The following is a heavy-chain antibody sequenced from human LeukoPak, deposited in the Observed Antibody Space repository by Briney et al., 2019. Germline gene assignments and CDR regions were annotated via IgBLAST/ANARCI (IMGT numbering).Heavy chain of an antibody. CDR2: IYPGDSDT. D-gene: IGHD6-13*01. Sequence: GESLKISCKGSGYSFTSYRIGWVRQMPGKGLEWMGIIYPGDSDTRYSPSFQGQVTISADKSISTAYLQWSSLKASDTAMYYCARVYLAATGTGWFDPWGQGTLVTVSS. J-gene: IGHJ5*02. V-gene: IGHV5-51*01. CDR3: ARVYLAATGTGWFDP. CDR1: GYSFTSYR.